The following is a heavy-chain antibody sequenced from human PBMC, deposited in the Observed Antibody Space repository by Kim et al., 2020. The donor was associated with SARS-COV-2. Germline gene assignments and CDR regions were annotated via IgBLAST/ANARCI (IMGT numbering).Heavy chain of an antibody. D-gene: IGHD4-17*01. Sequence: ASVKVSCKASGYTFTSYGISWVRQAPGQGLEWMGWISAYNGNTNYAQKLQGRVTMTTDTSTSTAYMELRSLRSDDTAVYYCATQGTYYGDYFGLPYGMDVWGQGTTVTVSS. CDR2: ISAYNGNT. J-gene: IGHJ6*02. CDR1: GYTFTSYG. CDR3: ATQGTYYGDYFGLPYGMDV. V-gene: IGHV1-18*01.